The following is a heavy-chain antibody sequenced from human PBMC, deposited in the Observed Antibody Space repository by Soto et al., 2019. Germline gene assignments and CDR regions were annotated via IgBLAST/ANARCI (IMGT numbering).Heavy chain of an antibody. CDR1: GFTFRSYS. V-gene: IGHV3-21*01. CDR2: ISRSAGNT. Sequence: SLRLSCAASGFTFRSYSRNWVRQAPGKGLEWVSSISRSAGNTYYADSVKGRFTISRDNAKNSMYLQMNSLRAEDTAVYYCARDQVPGLDAFDIWGPGTMVTVSS. J-gene: IGHJ3*02. CDR3: ARDQVPGLDAFDI.